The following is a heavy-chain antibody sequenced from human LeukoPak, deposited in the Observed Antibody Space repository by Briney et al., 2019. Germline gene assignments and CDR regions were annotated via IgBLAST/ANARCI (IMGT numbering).Heavy chain of an antibody. V-gene: IGHV3-23*01. D-gene: IGHD1/OR15-1a*01. CDR3: AKVTTTTPAYDY. J-gene: IGHJ4*02. Sequence: GGSLRLSCAASGFSVSSNYMTWVRQAPGKGLEWVSFISRGGDRTYYADSVKGRFTISRDTSKNTVYLQMSSLRGEDTAVYYCAKVTTTTPAYDYWGRGTLVTVSS. CDR1: GFSVSSNY. CDR2: ISRGGDRT.